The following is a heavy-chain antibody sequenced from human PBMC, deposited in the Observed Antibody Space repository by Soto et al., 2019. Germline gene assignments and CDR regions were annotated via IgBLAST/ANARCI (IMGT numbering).Heavy chain of an antibody. V-gene: IGHV3-30*18. Sequence: QVQLVESGGGVVQPGRSLRLSCAASGFTFSSYGMHWVRQAPGKGLEWVAVISYDGSNKYYADSVKGRFTISRDNSKNTLYLQMNSLRAEDTAVFYCAQDRTPFWWIDVFYAMDVWGQGTTVTVSS. D-gene: IGHD3-16*01. CDR3: AQDRTPFWWIDVFYAMDV. CDR1: GFTFSSYG. J-gene: IGHJ6*02. CDR2: ISYDGSNK.